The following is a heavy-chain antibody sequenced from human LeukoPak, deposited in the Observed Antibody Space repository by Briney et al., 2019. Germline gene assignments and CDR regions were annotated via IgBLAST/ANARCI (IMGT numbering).Heavy chain of an antibody. CDR2: IRSDGSST. D-gene: IGHD6-19*01. CDR1: GFSFSDYI. J-gene: IGHJ4*02. CDR3: TRRYGDHSGWAGYHDS. V-gene: IGHV3-64*01. Sequence: GGSLGLSCVASGFSFSDYIMHWVRQAPGKGLEYVSAIRSDGSSTVYPNSVKGRLTISRDNSKSTLYLQLGSLRAEDTAVYYCTRRYGDHSGWAGYHDSWGQGTLVTVSS.